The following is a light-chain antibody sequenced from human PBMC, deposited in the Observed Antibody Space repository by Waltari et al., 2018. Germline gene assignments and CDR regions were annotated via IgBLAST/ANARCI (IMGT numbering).Light chain of an antibody. CDR1: SSDVGGYNY. J-gene: IGLJ1*01. V-gene: IGLV2-11*01. Sequence: QSALTQPRSVSGSPGQSVPIPCTGTSSDVGGYNYVSWSPTHPGKAPKLIVYDVTKRPSGVPDRFSGSKSGNTASLTISGLQAEDEADYYCCSYAGSYTYVFGTGTKVTVL. CDR3: CSYAGSYTYV. CDR2: DVT.